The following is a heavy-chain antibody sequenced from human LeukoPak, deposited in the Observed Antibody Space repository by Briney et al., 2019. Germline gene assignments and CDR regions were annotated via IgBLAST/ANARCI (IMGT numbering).Heavy chain of an antibody. Sequence: SETLSLTCTVSGGSISSYYWSWIRQLAGKGLEWIGRIYTSGSTNYNPSLKSRVTMSVDTSKNQFSLKLSSVTAADTAVYYCARESSGWGQYYFDYWGQGTLVTVSS. CDR1: GGSISSYY. CDR2: IYTSGST. D-gene: IGHD6-19*01. CDR3: ARESSGWGQYYFDY. J-gene: IGHJ4*02. V-gene: IGHV4-4*07.